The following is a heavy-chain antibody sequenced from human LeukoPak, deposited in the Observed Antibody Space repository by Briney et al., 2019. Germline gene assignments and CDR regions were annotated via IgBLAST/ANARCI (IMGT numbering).Heavy chain of an antibody. CDR1: GFTVSSYA. Sequence: GGSLRLSCAASGFTVSSYAMHWVRQAPGKGLEYVSAISSNGGSTYYANSVKGRFTISRDNSKNTLYLQMGSLRAEDMAVYYCARGAPPVVVTAPLTYWGQGTLVTVSS. CDR2: ISSNGGST. J-gene: IGHJ4*02. CDR3: ARGAPPVVVTAPLTY. V-gene: IGHV3-64*01. D-gene: IGHD2-21*02.